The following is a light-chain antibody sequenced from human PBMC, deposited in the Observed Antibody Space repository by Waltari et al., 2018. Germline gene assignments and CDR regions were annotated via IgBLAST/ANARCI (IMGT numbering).Light chain of an antibody. CDR2: GVN. V-gene: IGLV2-14*01. CDR3: CSYTSGTTRYV. Sequence: QSALTQPASVSGSPGQSITISCTGTSTDVGGYNRVSWYQQYPGKAPKLMIYGVNNRPSGVSNRFSGSKSSNTAALTICGLQAEDEADYYCCSYTSGTTRYVFGTGTGVTV. CDR1: STDVGGYNR. J-gene: IGLJ1*01.